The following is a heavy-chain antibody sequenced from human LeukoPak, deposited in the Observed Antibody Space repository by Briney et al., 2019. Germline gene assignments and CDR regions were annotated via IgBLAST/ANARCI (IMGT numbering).Heavy chain of an antibody. Sequence: GGSLRLSCAASGFTVSSNYMSWVRQAPGKGLEWVPVVYSGVNTYYADSVKGRFTISRDNSKNTLYLQMNSLRAEDTAVYYCARVMDYFDYWGQGTLVTVSS. CDR3: ARVMDYFDY. V-gene: IGHV3-53*01. J-gene: IGHJ4*02. CDR1: GFTVSSNY. D-gene: IGHD5-24*01. CDR2: VYSGVNT.